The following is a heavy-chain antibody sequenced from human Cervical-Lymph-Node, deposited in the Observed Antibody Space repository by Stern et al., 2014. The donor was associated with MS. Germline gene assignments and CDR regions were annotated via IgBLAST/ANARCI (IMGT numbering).Heavy chain of an antibody. CDR3: AKGGTGGSWFGGAFDY. CDR2: ISVFNGNT. J-gene: IGHJ4*02. D-gene: IGHD6-13*01. CDR1: GYSFRSHG. Sequence: QVQLGQSGPEVKKPGASVKVSCKASGYSFRSHGISWVRQAPGQGLEWMGWISVFNGNTDYAQRFQGRTTMTIDTSTSTAYMELRSLGGDDTAVYYCAKGGTGGSWFGGAFDYWGQGTLVTVSA. V-gene: IGHV1-18*01.